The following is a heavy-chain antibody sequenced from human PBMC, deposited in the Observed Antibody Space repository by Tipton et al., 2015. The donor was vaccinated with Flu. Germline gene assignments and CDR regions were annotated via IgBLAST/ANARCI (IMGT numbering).Heavy chain of an antibody. CDR3: AKDDGDYYDSSGYYGYFDY. CDR2: IRYDGSNK. D-gene: IGHD3-22*01. J-gene: IGHJ4*02. Sequence: SLRLSCAASGFTFSSYGMHWVRQAPGKGLGWVAFIRYDGSNKYYADSVKGRFTISRDNSKNTLYLQMNSLRAEDTAVYYCAKDDGDYYDSSGYYGYFDYWGQGTLVTVSS. CDR1: GFTFSSYG. V-gene: IGHV3-30*02.